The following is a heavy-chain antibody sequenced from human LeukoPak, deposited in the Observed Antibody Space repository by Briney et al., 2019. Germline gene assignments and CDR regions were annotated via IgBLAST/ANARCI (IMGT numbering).Heavy chain of an antibody. J-gene: IGHJ4*02. CDR1: GYTFASYY. Sequence: GASVKVSCKASGYTFASYYMHWVRQAPGQGLEWMGIINPSGGSTSYAQKFQGRVTMTRDTSTSTVYMELSSLRSEDTAVYYCASIVVVAATQDAFDYWGQGTLATVSS. CDR3: ASIVVVAATQDAFDY. D-gene: IGHD2-15*01. CDR2: INPSGGST. V-gene: IGHV1-46*01.